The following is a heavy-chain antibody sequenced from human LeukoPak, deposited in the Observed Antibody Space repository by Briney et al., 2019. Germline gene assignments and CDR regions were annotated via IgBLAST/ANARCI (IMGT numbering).Heavy chain of an antibody. CDR2: TYYRSKWYN. CDR3: ARSVGYSSSFFYYYYYHMDV. Sequence: SQTLSLTCAISGDSVSSNSAAWNWIRQSPSRGLEWLGRTYYRSKWYNDYAVSVKSRITINPDTSKNQFSLQLNSVTPEDTAVYYCARSVGYSSSFFYYYYYHMDVWGKGTTVTVSS. CDR1: GDSVSSNSAA. V-gene: IGHV6-1*01. D-gene: IGHD6-6*01. J-gene: IGHJ6*03.